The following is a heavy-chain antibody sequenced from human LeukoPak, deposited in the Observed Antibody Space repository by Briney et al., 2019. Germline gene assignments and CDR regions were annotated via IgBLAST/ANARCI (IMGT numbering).Heavy chain of an antibody. V-gene: IGHV3-48*04. J-gene: IGHJ4*02. CDR1: GLTFSRSS. CDR3: AREYSSSTGKASDY. Sequence: GGSLRLSCAASGLTFSRSSINWVRQAPGKGLEWVAYISFTSGTIYYADSVEGRFTVSRDNAKNSLFLQMNSLRAEDTAMYYCAREYSSSTGKASDYWGQGTLVTVSS. CDR2: ISFTSGTI. D-gene: IGHD6-6*01.